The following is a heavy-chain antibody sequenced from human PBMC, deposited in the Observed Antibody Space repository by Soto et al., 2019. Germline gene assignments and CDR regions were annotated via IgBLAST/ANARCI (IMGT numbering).Heavy chain of an antibody. CDR3: ARPTYSSSYYFGS. CDR1: GFTFSSFE. J-gene: IGHJ4*02. CDR2: IGSSGSTI. D-gene: IGHD6-6*01. Sequence: PGGSLRLSCAASGFTFSSFEMNWVRQAPGKGLEWVSKIGSSGSTIWYADSVKGRFTISRDNAGNSLYLQMNSLRGEDTALYYWARPTYSSSYYFGSWGQGTLVTVSS. V-gene: IGHV3-48*03.